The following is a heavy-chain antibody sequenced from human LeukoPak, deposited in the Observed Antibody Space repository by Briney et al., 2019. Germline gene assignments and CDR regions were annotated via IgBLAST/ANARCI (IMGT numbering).Heavy chain of an antibody. Sequence: SETLSLTCNVSGGSMASTSYYWAWIRLPPGKGLEWIGSIYYSGSSYYNPSLKSRVAILLDRPKTQFSLRLSSVTAADTAVYYCARVGYGGNSGIRRYYFDYWGQGTLVTVSS. CDR2: IYYSGSS. J-gene: IGHJ4*02. CDR3: ARVGYGGNSGIRRYYFDY. V-gene: IGHV4-39*07. D-gene: IGHD4-23*01. CDR1: GGSMASTSYY.